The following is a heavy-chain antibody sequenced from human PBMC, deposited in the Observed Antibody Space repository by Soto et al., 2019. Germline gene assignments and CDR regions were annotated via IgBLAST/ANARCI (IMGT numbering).Heavy chain of an antibody. V-gene: IGHV4-4*02. CDR1: GGSISSRNW. CDR2: IYHSGST. D-gene: IGHD2-21*02. Sequence: QVQLQESGPGLVKPSGTLSLTCDVSGGSISSRNWWSWVRQPPGKGLEWIGEIYHSGSTNYNPSLKSRVTISVDKSKNQFSLKLGSVTAAGTAVYYCAREDCGVDCFTDCWGQGTLVTVSS. J-gene: IGHJ4*02. CDR3: AREDCGVDCFTDC.